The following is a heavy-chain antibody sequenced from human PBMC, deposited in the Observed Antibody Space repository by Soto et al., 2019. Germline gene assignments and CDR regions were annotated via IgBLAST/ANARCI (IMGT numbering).Heavy chain of an antibody. Sequence: QVQLVESGGGVVQPGRSLRLSCAASGFTFSSYGMHWVRQAPGKGLEWVAVIWYDGSNKYYADSVKGRFTISRDNSKNTLYLQMNSLRAEDTAVYYCARDGVLEGREQWAHQDYWGQGTLVTVSS. CDR1: GFTFSSYG. D-gene: IGHD6-19*01. CDR3: ARDGVLEGREQWAHQDY. J-gene: IGHJ4*02. V-gene: IGHV3-33*01. CDR2: IWYDGSNK.